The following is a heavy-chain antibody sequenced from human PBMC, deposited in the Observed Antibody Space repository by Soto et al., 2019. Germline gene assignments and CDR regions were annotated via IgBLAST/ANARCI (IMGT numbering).Heavy chain of an antibody. Sequence: EVHLVESGGGLVQPGKSLRLSCAASGFTFEDYAMHWVRQAPGKGLEWVSGISWNISAIGYADAVKGRFTISRDNGKNSLYLEMNSVRPEDTAVYYCAKGFDRDFDHWGQGVLVTVSA. V-gene: IGHV3-9*01. CDR1: GFTFEDYA. D-gene: IGHD3-22*01. CDR3: AKGFDRDFDH. J-gene: IGHJ4*02. CDR2: ISWNISAI.